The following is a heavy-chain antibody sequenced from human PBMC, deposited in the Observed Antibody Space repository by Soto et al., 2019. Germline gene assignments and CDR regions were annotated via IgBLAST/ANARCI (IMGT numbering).Heavy chain of an antibody. CDR1: GYTFTTYF. CDR3: ARGSYASNVFIMDV. D-gene: IGHD4-4*01. CDR2: INPTGGDT. J-gene: IGHJ6*02. Sequence: QVQLVQSGAEVKKPGASVQVSCKTSGYTFTTYFMHWVRQAPGQGFEWMGRINPTGGDTAYAQKFQGRVTVTRDTSTSTVYIELGGLTSKDTAVYYCARGSYASNVFIMDVWGQGTTVTVS. V-gene: IGHV1-46*01.